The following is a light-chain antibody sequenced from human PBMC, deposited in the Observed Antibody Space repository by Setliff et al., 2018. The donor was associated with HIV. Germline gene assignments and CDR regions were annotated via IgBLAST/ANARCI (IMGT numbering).Light chain of an antibody. J-gene: IGLJ2*01. Sequence: YELTQPPSVSVAPGKTARITCGGNNIGSKSVHWYQQKPGQAPVMVIYYDTARPPGIPDRFSGSNSGDTATLTISRVEDGDEAAYYCQLWDNNSDHVVFGGGTKVTVL. V-gene: IGLV3-21*04. CDR2: YDT. CDR1: NIGSKS. CDR3: QLWDNNSDHVV.